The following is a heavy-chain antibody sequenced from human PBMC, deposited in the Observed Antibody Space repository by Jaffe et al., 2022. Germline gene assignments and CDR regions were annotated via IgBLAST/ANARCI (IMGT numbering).Heavy chain of an antibody. CDR1: GFTFSNAW. V-gene: IGHV3-15*01. CDR3: TLQGQLVHEHGPGYYYYMDV. Sequence: EVQLVESGGGLVKPGGSLRLSCAASGFTFSNAWMSWVRQAPGKGLEWVGRIKSKTDGGTTDYAAPVKGRFTISRDDSKNTLYLQMNSLKTEDTAVYYCTLQGQLVHEHGPGYYYYMDVWGKGTTVTVSS. D-gene: IGHD6-6*01. CDR2: IKSKTDGGTT. J-gene: IGHJ6*03.